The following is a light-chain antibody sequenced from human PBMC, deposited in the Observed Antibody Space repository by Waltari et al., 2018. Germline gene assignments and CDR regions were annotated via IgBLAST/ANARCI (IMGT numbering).Light chain of an antibody. Sequence: QSALTQPASVSGSPGQSITISCTGISSDIGDYIVSWYQHHPGKAPKLMIYEVGSRPPGVANRVSGSKSGNTASLTSSGLQAEDEADYYCLSYTTSDILGVFGGGTKLTVL. CDR3: LSYTTSDILGV. J-gene: IGLJ3*02. CDR2: EVG. V-gene: IGLV2-14*01. CDR1: SSDIGDYI.